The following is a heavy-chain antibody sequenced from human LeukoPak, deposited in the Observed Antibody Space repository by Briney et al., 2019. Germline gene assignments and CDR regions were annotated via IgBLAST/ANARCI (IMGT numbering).Heavy chain of an antibody. Sequence: ASVKVSCKASGYTFTSYGISWVRQAPGQGLEWMGWISAYNGNTNYAQKLQGRVTMTTDTSTSTAHMELRSLRSDDTAVYYCARVTRDFDWLSNAFDYWGQGTLVTVSS. D-gene: IGHD3-9*01. CDR1: GYTFTSYG. CDR3: ARVTRDFDWLSNAFDY. CDR2: ISAYNGNT. V-gene: IGHV1-18*01. J-gene: IGHJ4*02.